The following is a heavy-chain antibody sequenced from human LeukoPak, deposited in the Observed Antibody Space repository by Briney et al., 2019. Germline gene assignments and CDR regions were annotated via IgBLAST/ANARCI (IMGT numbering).Heavy chain of an antibody. Sequence: GGSLRLSCAASGFTFSSYAMSWVRQAPGKGPEWVSAIGGSGDNTDYADSVRGRFTNSRDNSKNTLYLQVNSLRAEDTAVYYCAKGDYYGSGSFFKNGMDVWGQGTTVTVSS. V-gene: IGHV3-23*01. CDR2: IGGSGDNT. D-gene: IGHD3-10*01. CDR3: AKGDYYGSGSFFKNGMDV. J-gene: IGHJ6*02. CDR1: GFTFSSYA.